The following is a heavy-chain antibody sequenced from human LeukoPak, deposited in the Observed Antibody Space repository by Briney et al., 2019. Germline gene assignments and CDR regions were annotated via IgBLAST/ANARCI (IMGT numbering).Heavy chain of an antibody. D-gene: IGHD2-2*01. J-gene: IGHJ6*03. Sequence: QTGGSLRLSCAASGFTFSSYWMHWVRQAPGKGLVWVSRINSDGSSTSYADSVKGRFTISRDNAENTLYLQMNSLRAEDTAVYYCARGEYQLRTYHYYYYYMDVWGKGTTVTVSS. CDR1: GFTFSSYW. CDR2: INSDGSST. CDR3: ARGEYQLRTYHYYYYYMDV. V-gene: IGHV3-74*01.